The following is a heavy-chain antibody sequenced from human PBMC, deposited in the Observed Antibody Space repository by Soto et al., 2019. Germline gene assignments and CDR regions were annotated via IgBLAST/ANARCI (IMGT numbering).Heavy chain of an antibody. CDR3: ARDRGSGNFYYFGMDV. CDR2: IYYSGST. J-gene: IGHJ6*02. V-gene: IGHV4-31*03. D-gene: IGHD3-10*01. CDR1: GGSISSGGYY. Sequence: SETLSLTCTVSGGSISSGGYYWSWIRQHPGKGLEWIGYIYYSGSTYYNPSLKSRVTISVGTSKNQFSLKLSSVTAADTAVYYCARDRGSGNFYYFGMDVWGQGTTVTVSS.